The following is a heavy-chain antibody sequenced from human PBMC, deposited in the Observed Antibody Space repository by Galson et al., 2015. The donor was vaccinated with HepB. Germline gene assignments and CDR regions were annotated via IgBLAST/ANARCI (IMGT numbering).Heavy chain of an antibody. J-gene: IGHJ3*02. D-gene: IGHD3-9*01. Sequence: SLRLSCAASGFSFSTYSMNWVRQAPGKGLEWVSYIRSSNSVISYADSVAGRFTISRDNAKNSLYLQMNSLRDEDTAVYYCARGNVLTASGAFDIWGRGTMVTVSS. CDR3: ARGNVLTASGAFDI. CDR1: GFSFSTYS. CDR2: IRSSNSVI. V-gene: IGHV3-48*02.